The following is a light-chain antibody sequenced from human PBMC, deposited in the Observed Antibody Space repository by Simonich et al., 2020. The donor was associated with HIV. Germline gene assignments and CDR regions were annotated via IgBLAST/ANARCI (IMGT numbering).Light chain of an antibody. CDR2: RNN. CDR1: NSNIGSNT. Sequence: QSVLTQPPSASGTPGQRVAISCSGSNSNIGSNTVNWYQQLPGTAPKLLIYRNNQRPSGVPDRFFGSKSGTAASLAISGHQSEDEADYYCAAWDDSLNGHVIFGGGTKLTVL. CDR3: AAWDDSLNGHVI. V-gene: IGLV1-44*01. J-gene: IGLJ2*01.